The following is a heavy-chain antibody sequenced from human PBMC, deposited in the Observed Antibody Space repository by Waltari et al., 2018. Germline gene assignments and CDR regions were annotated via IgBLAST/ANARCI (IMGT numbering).Heavy chain of an antibody. V-gene: IGHV3-48*03. J-gene: IGHJ4*02. Sequence: VQLVESGGAVVQPGGSLRLSCAASGFTFSSYEVNWVRQAPGKGLEWVSYISGGGDTIYYADSVRGRFTISRDNAKNSLYLQMNSLRAEDTAVYYCARVRTQTLDSWGQGTLVTVSS. CDR3: ARVRTQTLDS. CDR1: GFTFSSYE. CDR2: ISGGGDTI.